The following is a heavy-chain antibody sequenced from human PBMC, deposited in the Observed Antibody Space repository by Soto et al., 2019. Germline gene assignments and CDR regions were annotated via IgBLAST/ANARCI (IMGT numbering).Heavy chain of an antibody. J-gene: IGHJ3*02. CDR2: ITGGGDTT. CDR1: GFTFSNYA. CDR3: ARGPARPNDAFDI. Sequence: GGSLRLSCAASGFTFSNYAMTWVRQAPGRGLEWVSVITGGGDTTYYADSVKGRFTISRDNSKNTLSLQMNSLRAEDTAVYYYARGPARPNDAFDIWGQGTMVTVSS. V-gene: IGHV3-23*01.